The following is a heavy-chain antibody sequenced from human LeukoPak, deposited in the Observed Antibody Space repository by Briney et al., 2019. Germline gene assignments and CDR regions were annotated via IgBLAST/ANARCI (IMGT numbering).Heavy chain of an antibody. V-gene: IGHV3-30*02. D-gene: IGHD3-22*01. CDR1: GFTFSSYG. CDR2: IRYDGSNK. Sequence: GGSLRLSCAASGFTFSSYGMHWVRQAPGKGLEWVAFIRYDGSNKYYADSVKGRFTISRDNSKNTLYLQMNSLRAEDTAVYYCAKDPRSYYYDSSGYYRSWGQGTLVTVSS. J-gene: IGHJ5*02. CDR3: AKDPRSYYYDSSGYYRS.